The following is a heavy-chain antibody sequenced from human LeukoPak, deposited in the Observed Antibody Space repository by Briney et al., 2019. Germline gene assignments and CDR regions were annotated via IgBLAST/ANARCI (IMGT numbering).Heavy chain of an antibody. D-gene: IGHD1-7*01. CDR3: AKWHEKLLAFDS. V-gene: IGHV4-59*01. CDR1: GASITSYY. CDR2: IHHTGKN. Sequence: SETLSLTCAVSGASITSYYWNWIRQSPGKGLEWIGYIHHTGKNWYNPPLQSRVTLSVDTSKSEFSLRLNSVTAADTAVYYCAKWHEKLLAFDSWGQGTLVTVSS. J-gene: IGHJ4*02.